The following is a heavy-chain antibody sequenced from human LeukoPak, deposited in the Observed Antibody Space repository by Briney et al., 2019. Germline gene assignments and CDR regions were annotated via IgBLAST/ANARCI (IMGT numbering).Heavy chain of an antibody. J-gene: IGHJ5*02. D-gene: IGHD2-2*01. CDR3: ASDRYCSSTSCYGNWFDP. V-gene: IGHV1-69*13. CDR1: GGTFSSYA. Sequence: SVKVSCKASGGTFSSYAISWVRQAPGQGLEWMGGIIPIFGTANYAQKFQGRVTITADESTSTAYMELSSLRSEDTAVYYCASDRYCSSTSCYGNWFDPWGQGTLVTVSS. CDR2: IIPIFGTA.